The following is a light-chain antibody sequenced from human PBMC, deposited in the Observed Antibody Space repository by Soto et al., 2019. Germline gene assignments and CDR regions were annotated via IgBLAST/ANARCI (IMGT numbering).Light chain of an antibody. V-gene: IGKV3-20*01. J-gene: IGKJ1*01. CDR2: AAS. CDR1: QSVSSSY. CDR3: QHYGTSRT. Sequence: EIVLTQSPGTLSLSPGERATLSCRASQSVSSSYLAWYQHKPGQAPRLLIYAASSRATGIPDRFSGSGSGTDYTLTISRLEPEDFAVYYSQHYGTSRTFGQGTKVEIK.